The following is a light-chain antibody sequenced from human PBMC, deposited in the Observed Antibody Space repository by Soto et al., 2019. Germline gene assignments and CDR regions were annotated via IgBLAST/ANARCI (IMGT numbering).Light chain of an antibody. CDR2: EVI. Sequence: QSALTQPASVSESPGQSITISCTGTEVGAHRFVSWYQQVPGTAPKPLIYEVIKRPSGISPRFSGSKAGNTASLTISGLQADDEADYFCSTYTSASTSFGGGTQLTVL. CDR1: EVGAHRF. J-gene: IGLJ2*01. CDR3: STYTSASTS. V-gene: IGLV2-14*01.